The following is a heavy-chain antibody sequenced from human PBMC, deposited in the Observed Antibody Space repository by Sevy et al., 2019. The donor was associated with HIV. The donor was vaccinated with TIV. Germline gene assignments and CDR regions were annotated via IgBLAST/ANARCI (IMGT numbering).Heavy chain of an antibody. V-gene: IGHV3-7*01. Sequence: GGSLRLSCAASGFTFSSYWMSWVRQAPGKGLEWVANIKQDGSGKYYVDSVKGRFTISRDNAKNSLYLQMNSLRAEDTAVYYCSLLAFDAFDIWGQGTMVTVSS. CDR2: IKQDGSGK. CDR1: GFTFSSYW. CDR3: SLLAFDAFDI. J-gene: IGHJ3*02. D-gene: IGHD2-15*01.